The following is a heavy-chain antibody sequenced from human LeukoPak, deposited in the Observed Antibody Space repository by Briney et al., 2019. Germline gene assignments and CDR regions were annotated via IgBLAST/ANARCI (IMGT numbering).Heavy chain of an antibody. Sequence: GGSLRLSCAASGFTFSSYWMHWVRQAPGKGLVWVSRINSDGSSTSYADSVKGRFTISRDNAKNTLYLQMNSLRAEDTAVYYCARGSSYPPLSITGTTGAPHDYWGQGTLVTVSS. V-gene: IGHV3-74*01. D-gene: IGHD1-7*01. CDR2: INSDGSST. CDR3: ARGSSYPPLSITGTTGAPHDY. CDR1: GFTFSSYW. J-gene: IGHJ4*02.